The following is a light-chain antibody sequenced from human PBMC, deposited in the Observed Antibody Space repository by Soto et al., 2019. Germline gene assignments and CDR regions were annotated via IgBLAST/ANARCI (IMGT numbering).Light chain of an antibody. J-gene: IGKJ1*01. Sequence: DIQMTQSPSSLSASVGDRVIITCRASQSITIYLNWYQQQPGKAPRLLIYGASTLQTGVPSRFSGSGSMTDFTLTISDLQPEDFATYYCQQTYTAPRTFGQGTKVDI. CDR1: QSITIY. V-gene: IGKV1-39*01. CDR3: QQTYTAPRT. CDR2: GAS.